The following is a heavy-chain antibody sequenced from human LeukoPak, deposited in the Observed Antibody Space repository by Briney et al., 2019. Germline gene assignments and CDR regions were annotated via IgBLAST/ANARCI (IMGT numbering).Heavy chain of an antibody. CDR1: GGSISSYY. CDR2: IYYSGST. V-gene: IGHV4-59*01. J-gene: IGHJ3*02. Sequence: SETLSLTCTVSGGSISSYYWSWIRQPPGKGLEWIGYIYYSGSTNYNPSLKSRVAISVDTSKNQFSLKLSSVTAADTAVYYCARDPNWYCSSTSCYGGAFDIWGQGTMVTVSS. D-gene: IGHD2-2*01. CDR3: ARDPNWYCSSTSCYGGAFDI.